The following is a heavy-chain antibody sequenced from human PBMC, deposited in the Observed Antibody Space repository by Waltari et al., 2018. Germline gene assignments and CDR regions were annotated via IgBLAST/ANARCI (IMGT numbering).Heavy chain of an antibody. CDR1: GFTVSSNY. CDR3: AGGGSGFDP. V-gene: IGHV1-24*01. CDR2: VDAEDGET. D-gene: IGHD3-10*01. Sequence: VQLVETGGGLIQPGGSLRLSCAASGFTVSSNYLSWVRQAPGKGRWCVGGVDAEDGETIYAQKFQGRVTMTEDTSTDTAYMELSSLRSEDTAVYYCAGGGSGFDPWGQGTLVTVSS. J-gene: IGHJ5*02.